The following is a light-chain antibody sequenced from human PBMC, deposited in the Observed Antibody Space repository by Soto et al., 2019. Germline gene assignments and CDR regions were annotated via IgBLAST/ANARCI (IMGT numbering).Light chain of an antibody. CDR3: HQRYNWPRVT. CDR2: DVS. CDR1: QSVSNS. J-gene: IGKJ5*01. Sequence: EIVLTQSPATLSLSPGERVTLSCRASQSVSNSLAWYQQKPGQPPRLLIYDVSNRATAIPARFSGSGSGTDFTLTITSLEPEDFAVYFCHQRYNWPRVTFGQGTQLESK. V-gene: IGKV3-11*01.